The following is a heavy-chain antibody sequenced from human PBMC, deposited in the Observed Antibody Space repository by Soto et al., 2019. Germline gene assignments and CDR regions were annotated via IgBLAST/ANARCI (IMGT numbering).Heavy chain of an antibody. CDR2: SSASGRSR. V-gene: IGHV3-23*01. Sequence: PVGSLRLSCVASGIEFSNYAMSWVRQAPGKGLEWVSISSASGRSRYHADSVKGRFTISRDNSKHTLYLHMTNLRAEDTAVYYCAKDGHWLDDYFDVWGQGTPVTVSS. CDR1: GIEFSNYA. J-gene: IGHJ4*02. D-gene: IGHD6-19*01. CDR3: AKDGHWLDDYFDV.